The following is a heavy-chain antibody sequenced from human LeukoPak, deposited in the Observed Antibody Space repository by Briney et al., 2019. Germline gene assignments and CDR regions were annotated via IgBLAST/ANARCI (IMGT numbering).Heavy chain of an antibody. V-gene: IGHV3-48*04. CDR2: ISSSSSTI. CDR3: ASRCSTSCYGSFDY. J-gene: IGHJ4*02. Sequence: GGSLRLSCAASGFTFSSYSMNWVRQAPGKGLEWVSYISSSSSTIYYADSVKGRFTISRDNAKNSLYLQMNSLRAEDTAVYYCASRCSTSCYGSFDYWGQGTLVTVSS. D-gene: IGHD2-2*01. CDR1: GFTFSSYS.